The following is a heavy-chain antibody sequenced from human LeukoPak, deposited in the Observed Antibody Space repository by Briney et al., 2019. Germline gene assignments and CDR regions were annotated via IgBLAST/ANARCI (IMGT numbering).Heavy chain of an antibody. V-gene: IGHV1-2*02. J-gene: IGHJ4*02. CDR3: ARDWYYYDSSGYHDY. CDR2: INPNSGGT. D-gene: IGHD3-22*01. CDR1: GFTFTGYY. Sequence: RRASVKVSCKASGFTFTGYYMHWVRQAPGQGLEWMGWINPNSGGTNYAQKFQGRVTMTRDTSISTAYMELSRLRSDDTAVYYCARDWYYYDSSGYHDYWGQGTLVTVSS.